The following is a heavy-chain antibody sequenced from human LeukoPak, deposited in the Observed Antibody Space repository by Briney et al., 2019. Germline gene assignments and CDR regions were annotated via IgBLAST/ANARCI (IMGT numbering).Heavy chain of an antibody. CDR1: GFTFDDYA. Sequence: PGGSLRLSCAASGFTFDDYAMHWVRQAPGKGLEWVSLISGDAVSRYYADSVKGRFTISRDNSKNSLYLQMDSLRTADTALYYCVKGIGDYWGQGTLVTVSS. CDR2: ISGDAVSR. CDR3: VKGIGDY. D-gene: IGHD3-10*01. V-gene: IGHV3-43*02. J-gene: IGHJ4*02.